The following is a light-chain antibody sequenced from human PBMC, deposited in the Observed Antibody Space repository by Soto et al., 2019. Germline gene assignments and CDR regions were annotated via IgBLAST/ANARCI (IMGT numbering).Light chain of an antibody. CDR3: QQYGSWPLT. V-gene: IGKV3-15*01. Sequence: EIVMTQSPATLSVSPGERATLSCGASQSVRSNFAWYQQKPCQAPRILIYSASPRATGIPARFSGSGSGTDFTLTISRLQSEDFAVYYCQQYGSWPLTFGQGTRVEIK. CDR2: SAS. J-gene: IGKJ5*01. CDR1: QSVRSN.